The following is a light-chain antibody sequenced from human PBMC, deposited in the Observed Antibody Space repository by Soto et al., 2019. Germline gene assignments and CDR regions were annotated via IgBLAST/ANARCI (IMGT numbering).Light chain of an antibody. J-gene: IGKJ1*01. V-gene: IGKV3-20*01. CDR2: GAS. Sequence: EIMMTQSPGTLSVSPGEKATLSCRASQSVSSSYLGWYQQKPGQAPRLLIYGASSRATGIPDRFSGSGSGTDFTLTISRLEPEDFAVYYCQQYGSSPPTFGQGTKVEIK. CDR3: QQYGSSPPT. CDR1: QSVSSSY.